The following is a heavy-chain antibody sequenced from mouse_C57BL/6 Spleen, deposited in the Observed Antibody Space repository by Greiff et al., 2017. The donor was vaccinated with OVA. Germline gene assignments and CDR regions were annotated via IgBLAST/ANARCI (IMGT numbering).Heavy chain of an antibody. J-gene: IGHJ2*01. D-gene: IGHD4-1*01. CDR3: ARIGTGTIYFDY. V-gene: IGHV1-50*01. CDR1: GYTFTSYW. CDR2: IDPSDSYT. Sequence: QVQLKQPGAELVKPGASVKLSCKASGYTFTSYWMQWVKQRPGQGLEWIGEIDPSDSYTNYNQKFKGKATLTVDTSSSTAYMQLSSLTSEDSAVYYCARIGTGTIYFDYWGQGTTRTVSS.